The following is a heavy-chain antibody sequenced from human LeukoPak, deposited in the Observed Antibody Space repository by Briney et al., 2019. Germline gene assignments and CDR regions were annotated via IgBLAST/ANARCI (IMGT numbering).Heavy chain of an antibody. V-gene: IGHV4-59*08. CDR2: IYYSGST. J-gene: IGHJ5*02. D-gene: IGHD6-13*01. Sequence: SETLSLTCTVSGVSISSYYWSWIRQPPGKGLEWIGYIYYSGSTNYNPSLKSRVTISVDTSKNQFSLKLSSVTAADTAVYYCAKSQIAAAVWFDPWGQGTLVTVSS. CDR1: GVSISSYY. CDR3: AKSQIAAAVWFDP.